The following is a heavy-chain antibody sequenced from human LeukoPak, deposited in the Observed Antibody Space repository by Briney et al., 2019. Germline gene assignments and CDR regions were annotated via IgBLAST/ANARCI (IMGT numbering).Heavy chain of an antibody. Sequence: GGSLRLSCAASGFTFTNAWMSWVRQAPGKGLEWVGRIKSKSDGGTTDFATPVKDRFTISRDDSENTVYPQMNSLKTEDTAVYYCTAARRFGVVIDFDYWGQGTLVTVSS. V-gene: IGHV3-15*01. CDR2: IKSKSDGGTT. CDR3: TAARRFGVVIDFDY. D-gene: IGHD3-3*01. CDR1: GFTFTNAW. J-gene: IGHJ4*02.